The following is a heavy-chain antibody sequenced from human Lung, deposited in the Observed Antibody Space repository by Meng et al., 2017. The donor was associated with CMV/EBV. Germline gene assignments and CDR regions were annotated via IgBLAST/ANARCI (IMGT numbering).Heavy chain of an antibody. CDR1: GFSFSTYG. J-gene: IGHJ4*02. CDR3: VKVDCGGECTHFES. D-gene: IGHD2-21*01. V-gene: IGHV3-33*03. CDR2: TWYDGSNK. Sequence: GEXXRISCTASGFSFSTYGMHWVRQAPGKGLEWVAHTWYDGSNKRSADSVKGRFTISRDNSKNTVYLQMNSLRVDDTSVYYCVKVDCGGECTHFESLGQGXLVTVSS.